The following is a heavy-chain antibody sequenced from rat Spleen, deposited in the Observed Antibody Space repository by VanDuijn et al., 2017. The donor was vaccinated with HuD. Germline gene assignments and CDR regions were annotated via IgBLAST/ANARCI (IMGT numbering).Heavy chain of an antibody. CDR1: GFIFSDYN. CDR3: ARHGWGYGVMDA. CDR2: ISSDGSST. V-gene: IGHV5-7*01. D-gene: IGHD4-3*01. J-gene: IGHJ4*01. Sequence: EVQLVESGGGLVQPGRSMKLSCAASGFIFSDYNMAWVRQAPKKGLEWVATISSDGSSTYYRDSVKGRFTISRDNAKSTLYLQMDSLRSEDTATYYCARHGWGYGVMDAWGQGASVTVSS.